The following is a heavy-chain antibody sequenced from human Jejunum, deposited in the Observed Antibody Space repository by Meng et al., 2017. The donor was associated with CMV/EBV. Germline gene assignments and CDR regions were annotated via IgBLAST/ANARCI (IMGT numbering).Heavy chain of an antibody. J-gene: IGHJ4*02. CDR2: IYGSGSTR. CDR1: GFTFSNYA. V-gene: IGHV3-23*01. D-gene: IGHD6-19*01. Sequence: GSGFTFSNYAMSWVRQAPGKGLEWVSSIYGSGSTRYYPDSVRGRFTISRDNSKNTVFLQMNSLRAEDTAVYYCAKDRGAQWLDYFENWGQGSLVTVSS. CDR3: AKDRGAQWLDYFEN.